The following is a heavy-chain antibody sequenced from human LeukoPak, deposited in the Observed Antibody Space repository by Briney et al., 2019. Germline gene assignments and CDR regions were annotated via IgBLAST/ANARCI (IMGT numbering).Heavy chain of an antibody. Sequence: SGPTLVKPTQTLTLTCSFSGFSLSTSGVGGGWIRLSPGKALEWLALIYWDDDKRYSPSLKSRLTITKDTCKNQVVLTMSNMDPVDTATYFCAHGRSGSSDFDYWGQGNLVTVSS. CDR2: IYWDDDK. CDR1: GFSLSTSGVG. D-gene: IGHD6-6*01. J-gene: IGHJ4*02. V-gene: IGHV2-5*02. CDR3: AHGRSGSSDFDY.